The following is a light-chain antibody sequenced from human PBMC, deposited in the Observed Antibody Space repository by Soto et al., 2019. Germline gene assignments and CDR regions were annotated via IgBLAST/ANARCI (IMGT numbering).Light chain of an antibody. V-gene: IGLV2-23*01. CDR3: CSYAGSSTRSLYV. CDR1: SSDVGSYNL. J-gene: IGLJ1*01. Sequence: QSVLTQPASVSGSPGQSITISCTGTSSDVGSYNLVSWYQQHPGKAPKLMIYEGSERPSGVSNRFSGSKSGNTASLTISGLQAEDEADYYCCSYAGSSTRSLYVFGTGTNVTVL. CDR2: EGS.